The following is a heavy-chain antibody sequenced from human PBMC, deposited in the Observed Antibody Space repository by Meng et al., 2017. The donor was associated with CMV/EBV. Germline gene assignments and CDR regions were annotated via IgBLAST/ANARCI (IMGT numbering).Heavy chain of an antibody. D-gene: IGHD1-14*01. V-gene: IGHV3-64*02. CDR1: GFTFSIHA. CDR2: ISSNGGIT. Sequence: ASGFTFSIHAMHWVRQDPVKGLEYVSAISSNGGITYYADSVKGRFTISRDNSKNTLYLQMGSLRAEDMAVYYCARGAYRNYGYFDYWGQGTLVTVSS. CDR3: ARGAYRNYGYFDY. J-gene: IGHJ4*02.